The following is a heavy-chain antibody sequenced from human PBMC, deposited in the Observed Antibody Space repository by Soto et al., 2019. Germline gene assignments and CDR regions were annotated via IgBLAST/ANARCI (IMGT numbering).Heavy chain of an antibody. CDR2: IDDSGST. V-gene: IGHV4-59*01. Sequence: QVQLQESGPGLVKPSETLSLTCTVSGGSINDYYWSWMRQPPGKGLEWIGYIDDSGSTNYSPSLTSRVTISVDTSKNQFSLRLSSVTAADTAVYYCARVKAVAGRGFGYFDYWGQGTLVTVSS. CDR1: GGSINDYY. D-gene: IGHD6-19*01. CDR3: ARVKAVAGRGFGYFDY. J-gene: IGHJ4*02.